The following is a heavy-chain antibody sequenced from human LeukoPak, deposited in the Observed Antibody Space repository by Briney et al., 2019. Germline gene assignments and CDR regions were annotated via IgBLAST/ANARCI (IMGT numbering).Heavy chain of an antibody. J-gene: IGHJ4*02. CDR3: ARGYGSGSNYNGG. Sequence: GGSLRLSCAASGFTLSSYWMHWVRQAPGRGLVWVSRMSGVGSSTSYADSVKGRFTISRDNSKNTLYLQMNSLRAEDTAVYYCARGYGSGSNYNGGWGQGGLVTVCS. CDR1: GFTLSSYW. V-gene: IGHV3-74*01. CDR2: MSGVGSST. D-gene: IGHD3-10*01.